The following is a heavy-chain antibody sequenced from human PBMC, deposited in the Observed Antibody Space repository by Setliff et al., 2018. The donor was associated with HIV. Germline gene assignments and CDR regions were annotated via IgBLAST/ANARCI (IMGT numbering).Heavy chain of an antibody. D-gene: IGHD1-1*01. V-gene: IGHV3-30*16. CDR2: ISYDGSRT. CDR3: ASARIPTGGTSTSFDY. J-gene: IGHJ4*02. Sequence: SCKASGYSFTISGVFWVRQAPGQGLEWVSVISYDGSRTYYADSVEGRFTISRDNSKNTLYLQVNSLRPEDTAVYYCASARIPTGGTSTSFDYWGQGTLVTVSS. CDR1: GYSFTISG.